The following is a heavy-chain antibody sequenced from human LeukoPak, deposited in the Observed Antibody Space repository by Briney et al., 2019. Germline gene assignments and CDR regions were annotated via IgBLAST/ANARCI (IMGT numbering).Heavy chain of an antibody. Sequence: ASVKVSCKASGYTFTGYYMHWVRQAPGQGLEWMGWMNPNSGNTGYAQKFQGRVTMTRNTSISTAYMELSSLRSEDTAVYYCARSGSYFGGYYFDYWGQGTLVTVSS. CDR1: GYTFTGYY. D-gene: IGHD1-26*01. CDR3: ARSGSYFGGYYFDY. V-gene: IGHV1-8*02. J-gene: IGHJ4*02. CDR2: MNPNSGNT.